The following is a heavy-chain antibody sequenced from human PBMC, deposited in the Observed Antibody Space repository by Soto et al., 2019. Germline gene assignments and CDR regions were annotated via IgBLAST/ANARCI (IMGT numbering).Heavy chain of an antibody. J-gene: IGHJ6*02. D-gene: IGHD5-18*01. CDR2: ITPIFGTA. CDR1: GGTFSSYA. Sequence: QVQLVQSGAEVKKPGSSVKVSCKASGGTFSSYAISWVRQAPGQGLEWMGGITPIFGTADYAQKFQGRVTITADESTSTAYMELSSLRSEDTAVYYCATQGLPNYDYYGMDVWGQGTTVTVSS. CDR3: ATQGLPNYDYYGMDV. V-gene: IGHV1-69*12.